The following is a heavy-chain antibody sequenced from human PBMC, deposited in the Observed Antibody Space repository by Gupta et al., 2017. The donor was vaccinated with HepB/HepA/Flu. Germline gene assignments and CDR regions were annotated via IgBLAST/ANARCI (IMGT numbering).Heavy chain of an antibody. CDR1: GFPFSSYG. CDR2: ISHDGSNK. V-gene: IGHV3-30*03. Sequence: QVQLVESGGGVVQPGRSLRLSCAASGFPFSSYGKHLVRQDPGKGWEWVAVISHDGSNKYYAESVLCRFNMARGDSKNTLCLQMSSLSHNDPAVYSGGRGRCLILVGFGLLDYW. J-gene: IGHJ4*01. D-gene: IGHD3-16*01. CDR3: GRGRCLILVGFGLLDY.